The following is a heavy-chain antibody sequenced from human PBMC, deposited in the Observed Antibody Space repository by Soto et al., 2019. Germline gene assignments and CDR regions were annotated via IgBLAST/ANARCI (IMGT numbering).Heavy chain of an antibody. Sequence: SETLSLTCTVSGGSISSYYWSRIRQPPGKGLEWIGYIYYSGSTNYNPSLKSRVTISVDTSKNQFSLKLSSVTAADTAVYYCARYYYYYYYMDVWGKGTTVTVSS. V-gene: IGHV4-59*08. CDR2: IYYSGST. CDR1: GGSISSYY. J-gene: IGHJ6*03. CDR3: ARYYYYYYYMDV.